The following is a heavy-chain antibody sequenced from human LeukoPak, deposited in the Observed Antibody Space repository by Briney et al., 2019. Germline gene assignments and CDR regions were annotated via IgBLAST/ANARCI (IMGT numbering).Heavy chain of an antibody. CDR2: INYGGST. Sequence: PSETLSLTCTVSGGSISSSSYYWSWIRQPPGKGLEWIAYINYGGSTNYNPSLKSRVTISVDTSKNQFSLKLTSVTASDTAVYYCAGTGQWLAFDYWGQGTLVTVSS. D-gene: IGHD6-19*01. V-gene: IGHV4-61*05. J-gene: IGHJ4*02. CDR3: AGTGQWLAFDY. CDR1: GGSISSSSYY.